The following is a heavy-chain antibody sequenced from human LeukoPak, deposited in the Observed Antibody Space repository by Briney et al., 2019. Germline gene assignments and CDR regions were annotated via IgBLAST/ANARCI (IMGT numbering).Heavy chain of an antibody. D-gene: IGHD6-19*01. Sequence: ASVKVSCKASGFTFTSSAVQWVRQARGQRLEWIGWIVVGSGNTNYAQKFQERVTITRDTSTSTVYMELSSLRSEDTAVYYCARGKAVAGNFYFDYWGQGTLVTVSS. CDR3: ARGKAVAGNFYFDY. CDR2: IVVGSGNT. CDR1: GFTFTSSA. V-gene: IGHV1-58*01. J-gene: IGHJ4*02.